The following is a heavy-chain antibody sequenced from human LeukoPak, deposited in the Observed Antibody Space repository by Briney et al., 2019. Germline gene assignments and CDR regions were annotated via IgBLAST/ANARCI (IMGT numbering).Heavy chain of an antibody. V-gene: IGHV4-39*07. Sequence: SETLPLTCTVSGGSISSSSYYWGWIRQPPGKGLEWIGSIYYSGSTYYNPSLKSRVTISVDTSKNQFSLKLSSVTAADTAVYYCARSPPGIAAAGTTPFDYWGQGTLVTVSS. CDR1: GGSISSSSYY. CDR2: IYYSGST. CDR3: ARSPPGIAAAGTTPFDY. D-gene: IGHD6-13*01. J-gene: IGHJ4*02.